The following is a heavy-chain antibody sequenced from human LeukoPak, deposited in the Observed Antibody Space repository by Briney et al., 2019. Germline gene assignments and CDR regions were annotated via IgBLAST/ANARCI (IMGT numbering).Heavy chain of an antibody. CDR2: ISGYNGNT. CDR1: GYTFTSYG. Sequence: ASVKVSCKAFGYTFTSYGISWVRQAPGQGLEWMGWISGYNGNTNYAQKFRGRVTMTIETSTSTAYMELRSLGSDDTAVYYCATGTITMIRGVVYYYYGLDVWGQRTTVTVSS. V-gene: IGHV1-18*01. CDR3: ATGTITMIRGVVYYYYGLDV. J-gene: IGHJ6*02. D-gene: IGHD3-10*01.